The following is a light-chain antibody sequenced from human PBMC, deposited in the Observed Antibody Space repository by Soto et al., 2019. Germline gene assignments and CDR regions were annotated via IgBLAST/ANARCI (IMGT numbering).Light chain of an antibody. CDR2: DAS. J-gene: IGKJ1*01. V-gene: IGKV1-5*01. CDR3: QQYNNYPRT. CDR1: ESIRTW. Sequence: NKMTQSPSTLSASPGDRVTIPCRASESIRTWLAWYQHKPGKAPKFLIYDASTVESGVPSRFSGSGSGTEFTLTISSLQPDDFAPYYCQQYNNYPRTFGQGTKVDIK.